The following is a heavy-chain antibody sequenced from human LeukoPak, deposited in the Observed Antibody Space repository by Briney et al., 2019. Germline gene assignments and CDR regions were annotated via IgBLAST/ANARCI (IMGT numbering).Heavy chain of an antibody. D-gene: IGHD3-22*01. CDR1: GYTFTGYY. CDR2: INPNSGGT. CDR3: ARPPPSYYYDSSGSNWFDP. J-gene: IGHJ5*02. Sequence: ASVKVSCKASGYTFTGYYMHWVRQAPGQGLEWMGWINPNSGGTNYAQKFQGRVTMTRDTSISTAYMELSRLRSDDTAVYYCARPPPSYYYDSSGSNWFDPWGQGTLVTVSS. V-gene: IGHV1-2*02.